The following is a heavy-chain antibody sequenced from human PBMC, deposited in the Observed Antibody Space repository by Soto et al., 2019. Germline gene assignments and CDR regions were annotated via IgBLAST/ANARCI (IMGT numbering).Heavy chain of an antibody. J-gene: IGHJ6*02. D-gene: IGHD2-15*01. CDR3: ARDCSGGSCYYYYYGMDV. CDR1: GGSISSYY. CDR2: IYTSGST. Sequence: NPSETLSLTCTVSGGSISSYYWSWIRQPAGKGLEWIGRIYTSGSTNYNPSLKSRVTMSVDTSKNQFSLKLSSVTAADTAVYYCARDCSGGSCYYYYYGMDVWGQGTTVTVSS. V-gene: IGHV4-4*07.